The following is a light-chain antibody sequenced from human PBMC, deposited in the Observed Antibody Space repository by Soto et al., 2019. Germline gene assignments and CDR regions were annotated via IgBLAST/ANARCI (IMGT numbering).Light chain of an antibody. CDR2: AVS. CDR3: QQNYRPPIT. Sequence: IQVTQSPSSLSASVGDRVTITFLTSLSVSSYLNFYQQKPGKAPNLLIYAVSSLHSGVPSRFSGSGSGTDFTLTITSLQPEDFATYYCQQNYRPPITFGHGTRLEI. J-gene: IGKJ5*01. CDR1: LSVSSY. V-gene: IGKV1-39*01.